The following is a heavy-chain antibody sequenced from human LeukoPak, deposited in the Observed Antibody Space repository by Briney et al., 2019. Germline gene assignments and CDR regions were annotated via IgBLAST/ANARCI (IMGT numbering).Heavy chain of an antibody. Sequence: PGGSLRLSCAASGFTFNNYAMTWVRQAPGKGLEWVALIWYDGSNTYYADSVKGRFTISRDNSKSTLYLQMNSLRADDTAVYYCARDRDYVWGTLAWGQGTLVTVSS. CDR1: GFTFNNYA. D-gene: IGHD3-16*01. V-gene: IGHV3-33*08. CDR3: ARDRDYVWGTLA. J-gene: IGHJ5*02. CDR2: IWYDGSNT.